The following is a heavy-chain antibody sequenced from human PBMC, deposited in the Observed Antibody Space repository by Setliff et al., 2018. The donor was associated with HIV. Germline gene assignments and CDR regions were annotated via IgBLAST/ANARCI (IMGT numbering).Heavy chain of an antibody. CDR3: ARDRGAARPVYMDV. J-gene: IGHJ6*03. V-gene: IGHV1-18*01. CDR2: VSAYNGNT. Sequence: ASVKVSCKASGYTFNSYGISWVRQAPGQGLEWMGWVSAYNGNTNYAQKLEGRVTMTIDTSTSTAYMELRSLRSDDTAVYYCARDRGAARPVYMDVWGKGTTVTVSS. D-gene: IGHD6-6*01. CDR1: GYTFNSYG.